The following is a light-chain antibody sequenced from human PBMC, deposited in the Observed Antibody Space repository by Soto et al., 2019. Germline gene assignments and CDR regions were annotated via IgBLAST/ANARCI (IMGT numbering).Light chain of an antibody. V-gene: IGLV2-14*01. Sequence: QSVLTQPASVSGSPGQSITISCTGTGSDVGGYNYVSWYQQHPGKVPKLMIYDVTNRPSGVSNRFSGSKSGNTASLTISGLQAEDEADYYCSSYASGNTVLFGGGTKVTVL. J-gene: IGLJ2*01. CDR3: SSYASGNTVL. CDR1: GSDVGGYNY. CDR2: DVT.